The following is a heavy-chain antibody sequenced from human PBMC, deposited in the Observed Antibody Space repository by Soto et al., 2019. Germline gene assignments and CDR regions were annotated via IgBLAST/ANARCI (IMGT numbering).Heavy chain of an antibody. J-gene: IGHJ5*02. CDR3: VRALRHTAMVYPCFDP. Sequence: SETLSLTCTVSGASASTGAYYWGWVRQRPGRGLEWIGYVYESGYTYYNMSLKSRLTISLDRSNNQFSLGLTSVTAADTAVYYCVRALRHTAMVYPCFDPWGQGTLVTVSS. CDR2: VYESGYT. D-gene: IGHD5-18*01. CDR1: GASASTGAYY. V-gene: IGHV4-31*03.